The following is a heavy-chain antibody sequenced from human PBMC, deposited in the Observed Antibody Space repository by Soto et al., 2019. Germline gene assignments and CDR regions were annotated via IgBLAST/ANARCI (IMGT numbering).Heavy chain of an antibody. J-gene: IGHJ4*02. CDR2: MYYSGNA. CDR3: AREYPVHSAYFDY. D-gene: IGHD1-26*01. V-gene: IGHV4-59*01. Sequence: QVQLQESGPGLVKPSETLSLTCTVSGASISRYYWSWIRQSPGKGLEWIGYMYYSGNANYNPSLRSRITISVDTSKNQCSLNLNSVTAADTAVYYCAREYPVHSAYFDYWGQGILVTVSS. CDR1: GASISRYY.